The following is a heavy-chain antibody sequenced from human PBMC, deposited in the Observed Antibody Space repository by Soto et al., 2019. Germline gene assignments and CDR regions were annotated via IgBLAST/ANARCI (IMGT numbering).Heavy chain of an antibody. CDR2: VSYDGTKQ. CDR3: ARDRVYYYDSSGYYNFDF. J-gene: IGHJ4*02. D-gene: IGHD3-22*01. V-gene: IGHV3-30-3*01. Sequence: QVQLVESGGGVVQPGRSLRVSCAASGFTFSHYAMHWVRQAPGKGLEWVAVVSYDGTKQFYADSVKGRFTISRDSSKSTLYLQMNNLSDEETAVYYCARDRVYYYDSSGYYNFDFWGQGTLVTVSS. CDR1: GFTFSHYA.